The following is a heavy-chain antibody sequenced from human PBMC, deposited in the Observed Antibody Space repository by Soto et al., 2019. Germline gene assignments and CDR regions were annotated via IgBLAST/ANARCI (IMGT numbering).Heavy chain of an antibody. Sequence: KPSETLSLTCTVSGDSVSGASYYWSWIRQPPGKGLEWIGYIHHTGSTTYSPSLKSRVTMSVDTSKKQFSLGLNSVTAADTAIYYCARGVGNSRGTFFDYWGQGALVTVSS. CDR3: ARGVGNSRGTFFDY. V-gene: IGHV4-61*01. J-gene: IGHJ4*02. D-gene: IGHD3-22*01. CDR1: GDSVSGASYY. CDR2: IHHTGST.